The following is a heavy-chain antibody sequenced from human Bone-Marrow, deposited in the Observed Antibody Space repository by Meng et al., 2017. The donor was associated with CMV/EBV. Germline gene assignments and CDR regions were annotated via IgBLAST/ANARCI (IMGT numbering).Heavy chain of an antibody. CDR3: ARIPESGTTNGYYYYGMDV. CDR2: IDWDDDK. CDR1: GFSLSTSGMC. V-gene: IGHV2-70*20. J-gene: IGHJ6*02. D-gene: IGHD1-7*01. Sequence: SGPTLVKPTQTLTLTCTFSGFSLSTSGMCVSWVRQPPGKALEWLALIDWDDDKYYSTSLKTRLTISKDTSKNQVVLTMTNMDPVDTATYYCARIPESGTTNGYYYYGMDVWGQGTTVTVSS.